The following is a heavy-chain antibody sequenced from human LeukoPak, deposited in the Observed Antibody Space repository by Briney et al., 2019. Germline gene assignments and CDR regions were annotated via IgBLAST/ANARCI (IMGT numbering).Heavy chain of an antibody. CDR3: AVNSTKHTFDI. J-gene: IGHJ3*02. CDR1: GGSMSPFY. Sequence: PSETLSLTCTVSGGSMSPFYWSWLRQSPGKGLVWIGAIYDSGGTNYNPSLKSRVTISVDTSKNQFSLELSSVTAADTAVYYCAVNSTKHTFDIWGQGTMVTVSS. V-gene: IGHV4-59*08. D-gene: IGHD1-1*01. CDR2: IYDSGGT.